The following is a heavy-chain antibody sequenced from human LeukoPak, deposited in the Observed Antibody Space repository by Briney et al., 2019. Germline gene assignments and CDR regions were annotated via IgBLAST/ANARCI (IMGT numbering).Heavy chain of an antibody. CDR1: GFTFNSHW. V-gene: IGHV3-74*01. J-gene: IGHJ4*02. D-gene: IGHD3-9*01. CDR2: INSDGSSA. CDR3: VSGIDWPDY. Sequence: GGSLRLSCAASGFTFNSHWMHWVRQAPGKGLVWVSRINSDGSSAYYADSVKGRFTMSRDNVKNTLYLQMNSLRVDDTAVYYCVSGIDWPDYWGQGTLVTVSS.